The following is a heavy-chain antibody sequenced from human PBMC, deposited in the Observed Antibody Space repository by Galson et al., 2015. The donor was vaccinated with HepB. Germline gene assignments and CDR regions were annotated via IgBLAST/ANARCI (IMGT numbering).Heavy chain of an antibody. CDR2: ISGSGDST. Sequence: SLRLSCAASGFTFSSYAMSWVRQAPGKGLEWVSAISGSGDSTYYADSVKGRFTISRDNSKNTLYLQMNSLRDEDTAVYYCAVYGSGSYYKRGLFDYWGQGTLVTVSS. J-gene: IGHJ4*02. V-gene: IGHV3-23*01. CDR3: AVYGSGSYYKRGLFDY. CDR1: GFTFSSYA. D-gene: IGHD3-10*01.